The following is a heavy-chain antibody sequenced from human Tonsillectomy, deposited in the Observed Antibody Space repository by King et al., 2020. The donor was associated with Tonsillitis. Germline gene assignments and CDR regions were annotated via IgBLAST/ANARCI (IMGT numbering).Heavy chain of an antibody. CDR1: GFTFSDYA. J-gene: IGHJ6*02. V-gene: IGHV3-30-3*01. Sequence: VQLVESGGGVVQPERSLRLSCAASGFTFSDYAMHWVRQAPGKGPEWVAVISYDGSNKYYADSVKGRFTMSRDNSKNTLYLEMDSLRAEDTAVYYCARTRMASAVQLLEWLKDGMDVWGQGTTVIVSS. CDR2: ISYDGSNK. CDR3: ARTRMASAVQLLEWLKDGMDV. D-gene: IGHD3-3*01.